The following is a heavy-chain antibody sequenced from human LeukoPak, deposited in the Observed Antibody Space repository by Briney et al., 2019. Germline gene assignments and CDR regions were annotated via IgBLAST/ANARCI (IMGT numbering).Heavy chain of an antibody. J-gene: IGHJ6*03. CDR2: ISSSSSTI. CDR3: ASPGGVVDSYYYYMDV. V-gene: IGHV3-48*04. Sequence: GGSLRLACAASGFTFSGYSLNWVRQAPGKGLEWVSYISSSSSTIYYADSVKVRFTISRDNAKNSLYLQMNSLRAEDTAVYYCASPGGVVDSYYYYMDVWGKGTTVTVSS. D-gene: IGHD3-16*01. CDR1: GFTFSGYS.